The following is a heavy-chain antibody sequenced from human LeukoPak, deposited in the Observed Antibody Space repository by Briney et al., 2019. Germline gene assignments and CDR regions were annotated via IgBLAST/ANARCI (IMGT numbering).Heavy chain of an antibody. V-gene: IGHV4-34*01. CDR3: ARGRRITMIVVVITTNAFDI. CDR1: GGSFSGYY. D-gene: IGHD3-22*01. CDR2: INHSGST. J-gene: IGHJ3*02. Sequence: TSETLSLTCAVYGGSFSGYYWSWIRQPPGKGLEWIGEINHSGSTNYNPSLKSRVTISVDTSKNQFSLKLSSVTAADTAVYYCARGRRITMIVVVITTNAFDIWGQGTMVTVSS.